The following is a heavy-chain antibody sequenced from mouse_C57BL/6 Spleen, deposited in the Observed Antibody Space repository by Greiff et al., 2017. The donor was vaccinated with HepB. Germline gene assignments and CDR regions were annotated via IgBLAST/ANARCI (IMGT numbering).Heavy chain of an antibody. CDR1: GFTFTDYY. V-gene: IGHV7-3*01. Sequence: EVQGVESGGGLVQPGGSLSLSCAASGFTFTDYYMSWVRQPPGKALEWLGFIRNKANGYTTEYSASVKGRFTISRDNSQSILYLQMNALRAEDSATYYCARDWDGYWYFDVWGTGTTVTVSS. CDR2: IRNKANGYTT. CDR3: ARDWDGYWYFDV. J-gene: IGHJ1*03. D-gene: IGHD4-1*01.